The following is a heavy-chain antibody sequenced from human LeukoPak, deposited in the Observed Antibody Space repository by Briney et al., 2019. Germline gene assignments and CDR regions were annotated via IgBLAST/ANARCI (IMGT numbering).Heavy chain of an antibody. J-gene: IGHJ3*02. CDR2: ISGSGGST. V-gene: IGHV3-23*01. CDR1: GFTFSSYA. CDR3: AKGGYYGSGSYYNDAFDI. D-gene: IGHD3-10*01. Sequence: PGGSLRLSCAASGFTFSSYAMSWVRQAPGKGLEWVSAISGSGGSTYYADSVKGRFTISRDNSKNTLYLQMNSLRAEDTAVHYCAKGGYYGSGSYYNDAFDIWGQGTMVTVSS.